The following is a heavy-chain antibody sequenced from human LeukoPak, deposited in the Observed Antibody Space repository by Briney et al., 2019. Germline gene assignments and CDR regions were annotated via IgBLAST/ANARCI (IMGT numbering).Heavy chain of an antibody. CDR2: ISSSGTTI. CDR1: GFIITSNE. V-gene: IGHV3-48*03. CDR3: ARERRGFGESALDS. J-gene: IGHJ5*01. Sequence: GGSLRLTCAASGFIITSNEMNWVRQAPGKGLEWISYISSSGTTIYYADSVKGRFTISRDNAKNSLYLQMNSLRVEDTAVYYCARERRGFGESALDSWGQGTLVTVSS. D-gene: IGHD3-16*01.